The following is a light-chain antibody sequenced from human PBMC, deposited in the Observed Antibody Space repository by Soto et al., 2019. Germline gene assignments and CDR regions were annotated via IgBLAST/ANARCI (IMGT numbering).Light chain of an antibody. CDR2: EVS. J-gene: IGLJ1*01. CDR1: SSDVGGYKY. CDR3: TSYTSSSTLYV. Sequence: QSVLTQPASVSWSPGQSITISCTGTSSDVGGYKYVSWYQHHPGKAPKFLIYEVSNRPSGFSNRFSGSRSGNTASLTISGLQAEDEADYYCTSYTSSSTLYVFGTGTKVTVL. V-gene: IGLV2-14*01.